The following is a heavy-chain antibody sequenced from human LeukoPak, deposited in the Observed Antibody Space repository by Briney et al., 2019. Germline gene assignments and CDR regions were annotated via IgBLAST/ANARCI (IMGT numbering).Heavy chain of an antibody. CDR2: INHSGST. D-gene: IGHD5-24*01. J-gene: IGHJ3*02. V-gene: IGHV4-34*01. CDR1: GGSFSGYY. CDR3: AGGVDGYKDPDAFDI. Sequence: NPSETLSLTCAVYGGSFSGYYWSWIRQPPGKGLEWIGEINHSGSTNYNPSLKSRVTISVDTSKNQFSLKLSSVTAADTAVYYCAGGVDGYKDPDAFDIWGQGTMVTVSS.